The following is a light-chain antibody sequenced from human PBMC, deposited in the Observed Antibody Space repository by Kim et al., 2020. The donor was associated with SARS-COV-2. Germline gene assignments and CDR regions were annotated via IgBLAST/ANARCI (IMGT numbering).Light chain of an antibody. Sequence: ALGQTVRITCQGDSLRNHYASWYQQKPGQAPVLVIYGKNNRPSGIPDRFSGSSSGNTASLTITGAQAEDEADYYCNSRDSSGNHLVFGGGTQLTVL. CDR3: NSRDSSGNHLV. J-gene: IGLJ2*01. V-gene: IGLV3-19*01. CDR2: GKN. CDR1: SLRNHY.